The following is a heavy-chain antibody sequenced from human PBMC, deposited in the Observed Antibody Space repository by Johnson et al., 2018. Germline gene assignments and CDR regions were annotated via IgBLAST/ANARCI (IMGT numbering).Heavy chain of an antibody. Sequence: QVQLVESGGGVVQPGRSLRLSCAASGFTFSSYGMHWVRPAPGKGLEWVAVISYDGNNKYYEDSVKGRFTLTRDNSKDTLYLQMNSLTAADKAEYYCASYRYYYYYMDVWGKGTTVTVSS. D-gene: IGHD3-16*02. J-gene: IGHJ6*03. CDR2: ISYDGNNK. CDR3: ASYRYYYYYMDV. V-gene: IGHV3-30*03. CDR1: GFTFSSYG.